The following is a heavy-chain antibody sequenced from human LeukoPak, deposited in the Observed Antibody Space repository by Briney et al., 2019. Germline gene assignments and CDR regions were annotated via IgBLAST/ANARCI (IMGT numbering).Heavy chain of an antibody. D-gene: IGHD1-26*01. CDR1: GFSLSTYW. CDR2: IKQDESEK. V-gene: IGHV3-7*03. J-gene: IGHJ4*02. Sequence: GGSLRLSCAASGFSLSTYWMSWVRQAPGKGLEWVANIKQDESEKDYVDSVKGRFTISRDNAKNSLYLQMSSLRAEDTAVYYCATYSGAHHKTFDDWGQGTLVTVSS. CDR3: ATYSGAHHKTFDD.